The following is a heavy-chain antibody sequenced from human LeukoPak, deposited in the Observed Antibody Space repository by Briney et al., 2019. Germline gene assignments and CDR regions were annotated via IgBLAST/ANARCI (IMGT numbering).Heavy chain of an antibody. V-gene: IGHV1-2*06. J-gene: IGHJ4*02. Sequence: GASVKVSCKASGYTFTGYYMHWVRQAPGQGLEWMGRINPNSGGTNYAQKIQGRVTMTRDTSISTAYMELSRLRSNDTAVYYCARGRKSLFDYWGQGTLVTVSS. CDR3: ARGRKSLFDY. CDR2: INPNSGGT. CDR1: GYTFTGYY.